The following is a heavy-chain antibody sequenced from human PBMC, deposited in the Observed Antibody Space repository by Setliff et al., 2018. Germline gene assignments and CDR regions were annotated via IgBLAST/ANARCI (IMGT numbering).Heavy chain of an antibody. V-gene: IGHV3-23*01. CDR1: GFIFGSYA. J-gene: IGHJ6*02. CDR3: AKFISYYYYGMDG. CDR2: ISGDGDTT. Sequence: LRLSCEGSGFIFGSYAMGWVRQAPGKGLEWLSSISGDGDTTYNADSVNGRFTISRDNSKNTLYLQMNSLSGDDTAVYYCAKFISYYYYGMDGWGQGPRSPSP.